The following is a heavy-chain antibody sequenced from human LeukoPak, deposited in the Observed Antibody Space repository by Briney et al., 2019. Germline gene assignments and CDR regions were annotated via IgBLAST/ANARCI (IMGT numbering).Heavy chain of an antibody. Sequence: GGSLRLSCAAPGFTFSSYWMSWVRQAPGKGLEWVANIKQDGSEKYYVDSVKGRFTISRDNAKNSLYLQMNSLRAEDTAVYYCARRLRRYFDWPPYYFDYWGQGTLVTVSS. CDR1: GFTFSSYW. J-gene: IGHJ4*02. CDR2: IKQDGSEK. V-gene: IGHV3-7*01. D-gene: IGHD3-9*01. CDR3: ARRLRRYFDWPPYYFDY.